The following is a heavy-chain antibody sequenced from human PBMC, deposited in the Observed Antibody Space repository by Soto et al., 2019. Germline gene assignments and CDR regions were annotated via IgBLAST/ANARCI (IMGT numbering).Heavy chain of an antibody. Sequence: GGSLRLSCTVSGFAFRHNYLTWIRQAPGRGLEWLSYINTGGSPAYYADSVKGRFTISTDIAKKSLYLQMDSLRADDTGVYYCATGGIYYETWGQGTLVTVSS. CDR3: ATGGIYYET. CDR1: GFAFRHNY. D-gene: IGHD1-26*01. V-gene: IGHV3-11*01. J-gene: IGHJ5*02. CDR2: INTGGSPA.